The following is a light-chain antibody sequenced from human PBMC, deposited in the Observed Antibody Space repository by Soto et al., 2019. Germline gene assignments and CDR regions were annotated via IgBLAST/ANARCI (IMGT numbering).Light chain of an antibody. Sequence: EIVLAQSPDTLSLSPGERATLSCRASQSISSSYLAWYQHKPGQAPRLLIYGASSRATGIPDRFSGSGSGTDFTLTISRLEPEDFAVYYCQQRLNWPPGFGQGTKVEIK. CDR1: QSISSSY. CDR2: GAS. V-gene: IGKV3D-20*02. J-gene: IGKJ1*01. CDR3: QQRLNWPPG.